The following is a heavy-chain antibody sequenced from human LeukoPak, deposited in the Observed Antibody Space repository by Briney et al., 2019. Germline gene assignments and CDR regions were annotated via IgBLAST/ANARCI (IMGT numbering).Heavy chain of an antibody. J-gene: IGHJ4*02. V-gene: IGHV4-39*01. CDR1: GFTFNSYG. Sequence: AGGSLRLSCAASGFTFNSYGMHWVRQPPGKGLEWIGSIYYSGSTYYNPSLKSRVTISVDASRNQFSLKLSSVTAADTAVYYCARHEFADLIVDYWGQGTLVTVSS. D-gene: IGHD3-22*01. CDR2: IYYSGST. CDR3: ARHEFADLIVDY.